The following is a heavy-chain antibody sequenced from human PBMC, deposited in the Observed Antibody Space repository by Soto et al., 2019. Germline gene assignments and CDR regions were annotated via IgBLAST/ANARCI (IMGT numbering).Heavy chain of an antibody. Sequence: ASVKVSCKASGYTFTSYYMHWVRQAPGQGLEWMGIINPSGGSTSYAQKFQGRVTMTRDTSTSTVYMELSSLRSEDTAVYYCAREDDQHSQDYYGMDVSGPGTRVTVSS. CDR3: AREDDQHSQDYYGMDV. V-gene: IGHV1-46*01. D-gene: IGHD2-15*01. CDR1: GYTFTSYY. CDR2: INPSGGST. J-gene: IGHJ6*02.